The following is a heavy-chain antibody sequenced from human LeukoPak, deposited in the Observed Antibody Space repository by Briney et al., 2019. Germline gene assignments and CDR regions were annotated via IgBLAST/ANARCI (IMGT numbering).Heavy chain of an antibody. J-gene: IGHJ1*01. V-gene: IGHV4-39*01. D-gene: IGHD3-22*01. Sequence: SETLSLTCSVSGDSVSRSDSYWDWIRQSPGKGLEWIGTIYYSGRTYYSPSPKSRVTMSVDPSNNQFSLNLRSVTAADTAVYYCARRRYYDGSGYLEWGQGTLLSVSS. CDR1: GDSVSRSDSY. CDR3: ARRRYYDGSGYLE. CDR2: IYYSGRT.